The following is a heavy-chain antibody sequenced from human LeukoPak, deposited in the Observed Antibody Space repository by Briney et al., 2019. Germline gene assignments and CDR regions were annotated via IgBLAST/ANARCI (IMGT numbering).Heavy chain of an antibody. J-gene: IGHJ6*03. CDR2: IFYSGST. Sequence: SETLSLTCTVSGGSISSSNHYWGWIRLPPGKGLEWIGNIFYSGSTYYNPSLKSRVTMSVDTSKNQFSLKLSSVTAADTAVYYCAREGPIVVVPAAIYYMDVWGKGTTVTISS. CDR3: AREGPIVVVPAAIYYMDV. CDR1: GGSISSSNHY. V-gene: IGHV4-39*07. D-gene: IGHD2-2*01.